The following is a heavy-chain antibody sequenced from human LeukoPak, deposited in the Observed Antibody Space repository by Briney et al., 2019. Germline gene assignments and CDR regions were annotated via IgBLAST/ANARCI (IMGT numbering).Heavy chain of an antibody. J-gene: IGHJ4*02. V-gene: IGHV4-59*08. CDR2: IYYSGST. Sequence: SETLSLTCTASGGSISSYYWSWIRQPPGKGLEWIGYIYYSGSTNYNPSLKSRVTISVDTSKNQFSLKLSSVTAADTAVYYRARHPKYSSSWYSFDYWGQGTLVTVSS. D-gene: IGHD6-13*01. CDR1: GGSISSYY. CDR3: ARHPKYSSSWYSFDY.